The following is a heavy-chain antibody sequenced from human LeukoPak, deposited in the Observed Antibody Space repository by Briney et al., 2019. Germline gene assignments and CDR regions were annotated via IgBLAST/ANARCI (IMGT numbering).Heavy chain of an antibody. CDR3: ARATSGRTYDY. CDR1: GFTFSSYS. D-gene: IGHD1-1*01. CDR2: ITPSGDAT. J-gene: IGHJ4*02. Sequence: GGSLRLPCAASGFTFSSYSMTCVRQAPGKGLEWVSSITPSGDATYYADSVRGRFTISRDNSKNTLYVQMNSLRAEDTAVYYCARATSGRTYDYWGQGTLVTVTS. V-gene: IGHV3-23*01.